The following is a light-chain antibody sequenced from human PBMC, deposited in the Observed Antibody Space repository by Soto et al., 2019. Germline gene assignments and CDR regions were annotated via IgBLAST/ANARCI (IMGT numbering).Light chain of an antibody. J-gene: IGKJ3*01. CDR2: AAS. V-gene: IGKV1-27*01. CDR3: QKYSSVPV. Sequence: DIQMTQSPTSLSASVGDRVTITCRASQGIRNYVAWYQQIPGKAPKLLIYAASTLQSGVPSRFSGRGSGTDFTLTSSGLQPDDVASYSYQKYSSVPVFGPGTKVEIK. CDR1: QGIRNY.